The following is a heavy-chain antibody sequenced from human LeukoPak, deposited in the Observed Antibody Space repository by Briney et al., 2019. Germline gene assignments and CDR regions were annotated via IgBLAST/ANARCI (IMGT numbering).Heavy chain of an antibody. CDR2: IYYSGST. V-gene: IGHV4-59*12. Sequence: SETLSLTCTVSSGSISSYYWSWIRQPPGKGLEWIGYIYYSGSTNYNPSLKSRVTISVDTSKNQFSLKLSSVTAADTAVYYCARDLIVVVPAATDYYYYYMDVWGKGTTVTVSS. CDR1: SGSISSYY. J-gene: IGHJ6*03. CDR3: ARDLIVVVPAATDYYYYYMDV. D-gene: IGHD2-2*01.